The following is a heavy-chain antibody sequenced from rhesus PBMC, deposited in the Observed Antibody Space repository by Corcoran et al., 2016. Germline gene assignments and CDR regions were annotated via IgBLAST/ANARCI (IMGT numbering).Heavy chain of an antibody. CDR2: ISGSGGST. CDR3: AAPLSGSYYYHYFDY. V-gene: IGHV4-173*01. J-gene: IGHJ4*01. CDR1: GGSISSNY. Sequence: QLQLQESGPGLVKPSETLSLTCAVSGGSISSNYWSWIRQPPGKGLEWIGRISGSGGSTDYNPSLKSRVTIATDTSKNQFSLKLSSVTAADTAVYYCAAPLSGSYYYHYFDYWGQGVLVTVSS. D-gene: IGHD3-16*01.